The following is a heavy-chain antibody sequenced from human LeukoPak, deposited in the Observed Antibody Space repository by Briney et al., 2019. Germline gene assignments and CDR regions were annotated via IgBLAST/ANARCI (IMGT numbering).Heavy chain of an antibody. Sequence: GGSLRLSCAASGFTFSDYQMGWVRQAPGKGLEWVSYISSSGSTIYYADSVKGRFTISRDNAKNSLYLQMNSLRAEDTAVYYCAREEDYDGSGSYGPFDYWGQGTLVTVSS. V-gene: IGHV3-11*04. J-gene: IGHJ4*02. CDR1: GFTFSDYQ. CDR2: ISSSGSTI. D-gene: IGHD3-22*01. CDR3: AREEDYDGSGSYGPFDY.